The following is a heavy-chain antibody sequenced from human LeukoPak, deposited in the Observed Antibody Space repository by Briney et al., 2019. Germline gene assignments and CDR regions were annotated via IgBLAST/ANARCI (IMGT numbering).Heavy chain of an antibody. J-gene: IGHJ6*04. D-gene: IGHD3-10*01. Sequence: SVNVSCKASGGTFSSYAISWVRQAPGQGLEWIGWIITIVSTANYAQYVQGRVTITADESTSTAYMELSSLRSEDTAVYYCAGRLKGSGSYYRPFYYYYGMDVWGKGTTDTVSS. V-gene: IGHV1-69*13. CDR2: IITIVSTA. CDR1: GGTFSSYA. CDR3: AGRLKGSGSYYRPFYYYYGMDV.